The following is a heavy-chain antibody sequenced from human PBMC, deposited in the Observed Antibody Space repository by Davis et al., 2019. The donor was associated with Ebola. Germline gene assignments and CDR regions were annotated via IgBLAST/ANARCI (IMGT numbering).Heavy chain of an antibody. V-gene: IGHV1-18*01. Sequence: ASVKVSCKASGYTFTSYGISWVRQAPGQGLEWMGWISAYNGNTNYAQKFQGRVTMTEDTSTDTAYMELSSLRSEDTAVYYCATVLFIEVGATIMDVWGQGTTVTVSS. D-gene: IGHD1-26*01. CDR2: ISAYNGNT. CDR1: GYTFTSYG. J-gene: IGHJ6*02. CDR3: ATVLFIEVGATIMDV.